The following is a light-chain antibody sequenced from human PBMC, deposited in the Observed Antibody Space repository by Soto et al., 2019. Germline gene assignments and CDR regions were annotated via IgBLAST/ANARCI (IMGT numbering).Light chain of an antibody. CDR2: DVS. V-gene: IGLV2-14*01. CDR1: SSDVGAYNS. Sequence: QSALTQPASVSGSPGQSITISCTGTSSDVGAYNSVSWYQQHPGKAPKLMIYDVSNRPSGVSNRFSGSKSGNTASLAISGLKADDEDDYYCSSYTSSTTLVFGGGTKLTVL. CDR3: SSYTSSTTLV. J-gene: IGLJ2*01.